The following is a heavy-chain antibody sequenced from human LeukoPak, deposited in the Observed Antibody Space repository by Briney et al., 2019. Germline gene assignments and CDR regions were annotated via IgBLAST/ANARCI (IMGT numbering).Heavy chain of an antibody. Sequence: ASVKVSCKASGYTFTSYDINWVRQATGQGLEWMGWMNPNSGNTGYAQKFQGRVTITRNTSISTAYMELSSLRSEDTAVYYCARRRGYSYGLGDYWGQGTLVTVSP. D-gene: IGHD5-18*01. CDR2: MNPNSGNT. CDR1: GYTFTSYD. V-gene: IGHV1-8*03. J-gene: IGHJ4*02. CDR3: ARRRGYSYGLGDY.